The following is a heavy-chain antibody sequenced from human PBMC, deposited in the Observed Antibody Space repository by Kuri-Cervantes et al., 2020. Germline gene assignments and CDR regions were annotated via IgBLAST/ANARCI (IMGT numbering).Heavy chain of an antibody. V-gene: IGHV4-39*07. CDR3: ARAPLSIFDY. CDR2: IYYSGST. J-gene: IGHJ4*02. Sequence: ESLKISCTVSGGSISSSSYYWGWIRQPPGKGLEWIGSIYYSGSTYYNPSLKSRVTISVDTSKNQFSLKLSSVIAADTAVYYCARAPLSIFDYWGQGTLVTVSS. CDR1: GGSISSSSYY. D-gene: IGHD2-15*01.